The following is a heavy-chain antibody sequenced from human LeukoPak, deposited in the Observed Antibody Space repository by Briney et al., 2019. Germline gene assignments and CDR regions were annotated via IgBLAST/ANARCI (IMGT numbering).Heavy chain of an antibody. CDR1: GFTFSSYA. V-gene: IGHV3-23*01. J-gene: IGHJ6*02. CDR3: ASAPLAVAGYYYYYGMDV. D-gene: IGHD6-19*01. CDR2: ISGSGGST. Sequence: PGGSLRLSCAASGFTFSSYAMSWVRQAPGKGLEWVSAISGSGGSTYYADSVKGRFTISRDNSKNTLYLQMNSLRAEDTAVYYCASAPLAVAGYYYYYGMDVWGQGTTVTVSS.